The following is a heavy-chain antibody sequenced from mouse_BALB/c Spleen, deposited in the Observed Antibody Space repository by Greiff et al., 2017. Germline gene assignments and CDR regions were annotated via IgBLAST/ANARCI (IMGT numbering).Heavy chain of an antibody. V-gene: IGHV1-69*02. CDR1: GYTFTSYW. CDR3: ARSDYFDY. J-gene: IGHJ2*01. Sequence: QVHVKQPGAELVKPGAPVKLSCKASGYTFTSYWMNWVKQRPGRGLEWIGRIDPSDSETHYNQKFKDKATLTVDKSSSTAYIQLSSLTSEDSAVYYCARSDYFDYWGQGTTLTVSS. CDR2: IDPSDSET.